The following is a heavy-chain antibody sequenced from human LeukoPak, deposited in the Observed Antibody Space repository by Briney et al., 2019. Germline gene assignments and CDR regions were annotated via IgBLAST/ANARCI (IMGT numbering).Heavy chain of an antibody. D-gene: IGHD3-22*01. CDR1: GFTFSSYA. CDR3: AIVDRLDPSESFQH. V-gene: IGHV3-23*01. J-gene: IGHJ1*01. CDR2: ISGSGGST. Sequence: GGSLRLSCAASGFTFSSYAMSWVRQAPGKGLEWVSAISGSGGSTYYADSVKGRFTISRDNSKNTLYLQMSSLRSEDTAVYYCAIVDRLDPSESFQHWGQGTLVTVSS.